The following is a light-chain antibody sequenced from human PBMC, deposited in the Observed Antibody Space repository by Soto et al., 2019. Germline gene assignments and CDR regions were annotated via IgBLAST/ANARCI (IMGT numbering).Light chain of an antibody. CDR1: QSVGSSY. V-gene: IGKV3-20*01. CDR2: GAF. J-gene: IGKJ1*01. CDR3: QQYGSAXWRT. Sequence: EVVLTQSPGTLSLSPGEIATLSCRASQSVGSSYLSWYQQKPGQTPRLLIYGAFRRATGVPDRFSGSGSGTQLTLTIRRVEHEAFAAYYCQQYGSAXWRTFGKETKV.